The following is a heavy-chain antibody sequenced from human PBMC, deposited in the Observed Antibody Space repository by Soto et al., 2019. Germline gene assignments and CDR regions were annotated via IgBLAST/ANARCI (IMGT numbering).Heavy chain of an antibody. CDR1: GGSISSSSYY. CDR3: AQTPGYYSYYMDV. Sequence: SETLSLTCTVSGGSISSSSYYWDWIRQPPGKGLEWIGSIYYSGSTYYNPSLKSRVTISVDTSKNQFSLKLSSVTAADTALYYCAQTPGYYSYYMDVWGKGTTVTVSS. V-gene: IGHV4-39*01. CDR2: IYYSGST. J-gene: IGHJ6*03.